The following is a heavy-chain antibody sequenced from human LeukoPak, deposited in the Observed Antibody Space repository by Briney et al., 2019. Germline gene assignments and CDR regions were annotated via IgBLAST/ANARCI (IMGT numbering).Heavy chain of an antibody. CDR1: GGSISSYY. V-gene: IGHV4-59*08. Sequence: PSETLSLTCTVSGGSISSYYWSWIRQPPGKGLEWIGYIHYNGITNYNPSLKSRVTMSLDTSKNQVSLKLNSVTAADTAVYCCARHISSGGTYAHFDYWGQGTLVTVSS. CDR2: IHYNGIT. D-gene: IGHD1-26*01. J-gene: IGHJ4*02. CDR3: ARHISSGGTYAHFDY.